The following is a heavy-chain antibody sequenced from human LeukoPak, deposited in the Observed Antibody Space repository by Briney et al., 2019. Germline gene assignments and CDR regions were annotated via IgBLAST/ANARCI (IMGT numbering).Heavy chain of an antibody. CDR2: ISAYNGNT. CDR3: ARPITMVRGILTYGMDV. V-gene: IGHV1-18*01. D-gene: IGHD3-10*01. Sequence: ASVKVSCKASGYTFTTSGISWVRQAPGQGLEWMGWISAYNGNTNYAQKLQGRVTMTTDTSTSTAYMELRSLRSDDTAVYYCARPITMVRGILTYGMDVWGQGTTVTVSS. J-gene: IGHJ6*02. CDR1: GYTFTTSG.